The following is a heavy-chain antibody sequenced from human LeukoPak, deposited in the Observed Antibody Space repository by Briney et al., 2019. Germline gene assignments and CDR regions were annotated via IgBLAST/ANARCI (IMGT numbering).Heavy chain of an antibody. CDR3: ARVAAAVPDF. Sequence: GGSLRLSCAASGFSLDIYWMAWVRQAPGRGLEWVANIKQDGSEKYYVDSVKGRFTLSRDNAKNSVDLQMNSLRADDTAVYYCARVAAAVPDFWGQGTLVTVSS. V-gene: IGHV3-7*04. J-gene: IGHJ4*02. CDR1: GFSLDIYW. D-gene: IGHD6-13*01. CDR2: IKQDGSEK.